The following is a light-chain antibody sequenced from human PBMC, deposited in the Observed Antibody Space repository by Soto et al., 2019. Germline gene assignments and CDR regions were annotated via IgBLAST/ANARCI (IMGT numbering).Light chain of an antibody. J-gene: IGKJ2*01. CDR3: QQYKNWPPMYT. Sequence: EIVMTQSPVTLSVSAGERATLSCRASQSISSNLAWYQQKPGQAPRLLIYGASTRATGIPARFSGTGSGTEFTLTISSLQSEDSAVYYCQQYKNWPPMYTFGQGTKLEIK. CDR1: QSISSN. V-gene: IGKV3-15*01. CDR2: GAS.